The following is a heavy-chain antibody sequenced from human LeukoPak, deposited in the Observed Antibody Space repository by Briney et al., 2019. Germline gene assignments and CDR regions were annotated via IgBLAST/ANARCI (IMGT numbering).Heavy chain of an antibody. Sequence: GGSLRLSCAASGFTFSSYVMHWVRQAPGKGLEWVAVIWYDGSNKYYADSVKGRFTISRDNSKNTLYLQMNSLRAEDTAVYYCARAGHCSSTSCYSTDSYYYYMDVWGKGTTVTVSS. CDR3: ARAGHCSSTSCYSTDSYYYYMDV. D-gene: IGHD2-2*01. J-gene: IGHJ6*03. CDR2: IWYDGSNK. V-gene: IGHV3-33*01. CDR1: GFTFSSYV.